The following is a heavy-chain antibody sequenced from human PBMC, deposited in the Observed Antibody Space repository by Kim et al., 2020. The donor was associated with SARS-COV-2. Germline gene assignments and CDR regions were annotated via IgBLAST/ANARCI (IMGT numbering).Heavy chain of an antibody. V-gene: IGHV3-23*01. Sequence: GGSLRLSCAASGFTFSSYAMSWVRQAPGQGLEWVSGISGDGVTTFYRDSAKGRHTISRDNSKNTLTLQMNSLGAEDTAVYYCARGANPIHPYHFESWGQGTLITVSS. CDR2: ISGDGVTT. CDR3: ARGANPIHPYHFES. CDR1: GFTFSSYA. J-gene: IGHJ4*02.